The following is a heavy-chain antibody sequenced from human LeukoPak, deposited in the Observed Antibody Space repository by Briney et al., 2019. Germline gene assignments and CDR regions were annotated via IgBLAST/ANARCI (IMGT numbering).Heavy chain of an antibody. V-gene: IGHV3-53*01. CDR3: ARDARGWTFDY. CDR1: GFTVSSNY. J-gene: IGHJ4*02. CDR2: IYSGGST. Sequence: GGSLRLSCAASGFTVSSNYMSWVRQAPGKGLEWVSVIYSGGSTYYADSVKGRFTISRDNAKNTLYLQMNSLRAEDTAVYYCARDARGWTFDYWGQGALVTVSS. D-gene: IGHD5-12*01.